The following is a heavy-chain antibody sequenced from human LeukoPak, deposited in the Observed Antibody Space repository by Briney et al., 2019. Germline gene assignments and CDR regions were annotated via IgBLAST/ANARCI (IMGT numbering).Heavy chain of an antibody. D-gene: IGHD1-26*01. CDR1: GFTFSSYS. J-gene: IGHJ6*02. Sequence: GGSLRLSCAASGFTFSSYSMNWVRQAPGKGLEWVSSISSSSSYIYYADSVKGRFTISRDNAKNSLYLQMNSLRAEDTAVYYCAREGLVGATSEGYYYYYGMDVWGPGTTVTVS. V-gene: IGHV3-21*01. CDR2: ISSSSSYI. CDR3: AREGLVGATSEGYYYYYGMDV.